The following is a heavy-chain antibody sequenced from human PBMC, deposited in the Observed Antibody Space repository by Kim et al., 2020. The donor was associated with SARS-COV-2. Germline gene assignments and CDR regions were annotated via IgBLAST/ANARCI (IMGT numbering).Heavy chain of an antibody. Sequence: GGSLRLSCAASGFTFSRFAMTWVRQAPGKGLEWLSVITGGGDMTFYTDSVRDRFTISRDNSRKTLYLQMNSLRVEDTAVYYCAKVGVGVRDDDDSSGYHMNVFDIWGQGTMVTVSS. CDR1: GFTFSRFA. CDR2: ITGGGDMT. V-gene: IGHV3-23*01. J-gene: IGHJ3*02. D-gene: IGHD3-22*01. CDR3: AKVGVGVRDDDDSSGYHMNVFDI.